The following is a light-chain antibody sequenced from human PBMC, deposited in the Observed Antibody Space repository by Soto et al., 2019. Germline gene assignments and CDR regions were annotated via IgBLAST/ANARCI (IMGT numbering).Light chain of an antibody. V-gene: IGKV3D-15*01. J-gene: IGKJ4*01. Sequence: EIVMTQSPATLSVSPGERASLSCRASQSVTYNLAWYQQKPGQAPRLLIYDTSTRATGIPARFSGSGSGTEFTLTISSLQSEDFAVYYCQQYENWPPITFGGGTKVDIK. CDR3: QQYENWPPIT. CDR2: DTS. CDR1: QSVTYN.